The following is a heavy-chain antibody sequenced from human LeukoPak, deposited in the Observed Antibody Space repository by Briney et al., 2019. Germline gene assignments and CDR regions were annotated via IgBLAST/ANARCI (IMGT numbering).Heavy chain of an antibody. V-gene: IGHV3-48*03. CDR3: ARVNWGLGALDV. J-gene: IGHJ3*01. CDR2: ITSGTTT. D-gene: IGHD7-27*01. CDR1: GFSFSSYE. Sequence: GGSLRLSCAASGFSFSSYEMNWVRQAPGKGLEWVSFITSGTTTYYTDSVKGRLTISRDNAKNSLYLQMNSLRAEDTAVYYCARVNWGLGALDVWGQGRMVTVSS.